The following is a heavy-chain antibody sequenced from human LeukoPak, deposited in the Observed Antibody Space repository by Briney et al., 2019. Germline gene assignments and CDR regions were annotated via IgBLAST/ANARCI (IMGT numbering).Heavy chain of an antibody. J-gene: IGHJ4*02. Sequence: GESLRLSYVGSQFTFNTHWMSWVRQAPGKGLELVANIKQDGSDEYYVDSLKGRFTISRENAKNTLFLQMNSLRVDDTAVYYCARVLAGRCNGSPCYPVFDFWGQGTLVTVSS. CDR1: QFTFNTHW. CDR2: IKQDGSDE. CDR3: ARVLAGRCNGSPCYPVFDF. V-gene: IGHV3-7*01. D-gene: IGHD2-15*01.